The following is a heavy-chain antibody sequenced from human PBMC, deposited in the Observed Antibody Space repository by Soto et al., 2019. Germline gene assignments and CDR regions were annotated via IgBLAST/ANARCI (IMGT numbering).Heavy chain of an antibody. CDR2: ISSTGSTI. CDR1: GFTFSDYY. Sequence: QLQLVESGGGLVKPGGSLRLSCAASGFTFSDYYMSWIRQAPGKGLEWVSYISSTGSTIYYADSVKGRFTISRDNAKNSMYLQMNSLRAEDTAVYYCASPTVTPHYGMDVWGQGTTVTFSS. J-gene: IGHJ6*02. V-gene: IGHV3-11*01. CDR3: ASPTVTPHYGMDV. D-gene: IGHD4-17*01.